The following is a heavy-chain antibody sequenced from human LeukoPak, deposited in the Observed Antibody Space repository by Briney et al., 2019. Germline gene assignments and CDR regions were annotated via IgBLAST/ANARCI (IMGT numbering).Heavy chain of an antibody. CDR1: GFTFSSYG. V-gene: IGHV3-30*02. D-gene: IGHD6-19*01. Sequence: GGSLRLSCAASGFTFSSYGMHWVRQAPGKGLEWVAFIRYDGSNKYYADSVKGRFTISRDNSKNTLYLQMNSLRAEDTAVYYCARAFGIAVAGNWYFDLWGRGTLVTVSS. CDR2: IRYDGSNK. CDR3: ARAFGIAVAGNWYFDL. J-gene: IGHJ2*01.